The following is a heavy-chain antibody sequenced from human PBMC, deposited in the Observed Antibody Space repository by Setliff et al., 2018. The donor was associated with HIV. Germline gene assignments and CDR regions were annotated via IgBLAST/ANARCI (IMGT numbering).Heavy chain of an antibody. CDR2: IGTYNGDT. Sequence: ASVKVSCKASGYTFTSSGITWVRQAPGQGLEWMGWIGTYNGDTNYAQKFQGRVTMSEDTSTDTAYMELSSLRSEDTAVYYCATRAYDSSGYLRSRVSGAALDIWGQGTMVTVSS. V-gene: IGHV1-18*01. D-gene: IGHD3-22*01. CDR3: ATRAYDSSGYLRSRVSGAALDI. CDR1: GYTFTSSG. J-gene: IGHJ3*02.